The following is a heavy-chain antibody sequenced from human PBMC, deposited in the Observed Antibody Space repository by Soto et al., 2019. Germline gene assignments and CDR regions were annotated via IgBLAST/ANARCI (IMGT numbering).Heavy chain of an antibody. J-gene: IGHJ4*02. CDR2: VYHTGRT. CDR3: AREFAHFDS. D-gene: IGHD3-16*01. CDR1: GGSFQSGSYP. Sequence: QVQLQESGPGLVKPSETLSLTCTVSGGSFQSGSYPWSWIRQPPGKGLEWIGYVYHTGRTSYNPSLKSRVSISMDTSKTQFSLNLESVTAADTAVYFCAREFAHFDSWGQGTLVTVSS. V-gene: IGHV4-61*01.